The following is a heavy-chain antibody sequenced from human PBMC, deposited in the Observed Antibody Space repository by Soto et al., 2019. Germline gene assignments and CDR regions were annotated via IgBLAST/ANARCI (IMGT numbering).Heavy chain of an antibody. CDR2: IIPIFGTA. V-gene: IGHV1-69*12. CDR3: ARAAIAVAGRYYYGMDV. CDR1: GGTFSSYA. D-gene: IGHD6-19*01. J-gene: IGHJ6*02. Sequence: QVQLVQSGAEVKKPGSSVKVSCKASGGTFSSYAISWVRQAPGQGLEWMGGIIPIFGTANYAQKFQGRVTITEDESTSTGDMELGSLRSEDTAVYYCARAAIAVAGRYYYGMDVWGQGTTVTVSS.